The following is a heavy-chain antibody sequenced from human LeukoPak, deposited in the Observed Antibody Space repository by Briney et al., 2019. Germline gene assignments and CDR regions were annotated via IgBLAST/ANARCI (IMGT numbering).Heavy chain of an antibody. V-gene: IGHV4-30-2*01. Sequence: SQTLSLTCAVSGGSISSGGYSWSWIRQPPGTGLEWIGYIYHSGSTYYNPSLKSRVTISVDRSKNQFSLKLSSVTAADTAVYYCARDEGASKENALDIWGQGTMVTVSS. CDR3: ARDEGASKENALDI. D-gene: IGHD1-26*01. J-gene: IGHJ3*02. CDR2: IYHSGST. CDR1: GGSISSGGYS.